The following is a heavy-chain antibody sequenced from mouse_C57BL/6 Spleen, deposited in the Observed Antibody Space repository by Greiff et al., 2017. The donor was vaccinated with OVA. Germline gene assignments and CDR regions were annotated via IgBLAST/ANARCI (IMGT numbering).Heavy chain of an antibody. CDR2: IYPGDGDT. D-gene: IGHD2-1*01. J-gene: IGHJ2*01. CDR1: GYAFSSSW. V-gene: IGHV1-82*01. Sequence: QVQLQQSGPELVKPGASVTISCKASGYAFSSSWMNWVKQRPGKGLEWIGRIYPGDGDTNYNGKFKGKATLTADKSSSTAYMQLSSLTSEHSAVYFCARDYYGNYGYFDYWGQGTTLTVSS. CDR3: ARDYYGNYGYFDY.